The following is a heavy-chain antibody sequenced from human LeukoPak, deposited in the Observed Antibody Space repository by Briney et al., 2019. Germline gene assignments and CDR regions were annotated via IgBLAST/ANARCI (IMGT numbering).Heavy chain of an antibody. CDR2: IGTAGDT. V-gene: IGHV3-13*01. CDR1: GFTFRSYD. Sequence: GRSLRLSCAASGFTFRSYDMHWVRQATGKGLEWVSAIGTAGDTYYPGSVKGRFTISGENAKNSLYLQMNSLRAGDTAVYYCARAVKYLGTDYYYYMDVWGKGTTVTVSS. J-gene: IGHJ6*03. D-gene: IGHD1-7*01. CDR3: ARAVKYLGTDYYYYMDV.